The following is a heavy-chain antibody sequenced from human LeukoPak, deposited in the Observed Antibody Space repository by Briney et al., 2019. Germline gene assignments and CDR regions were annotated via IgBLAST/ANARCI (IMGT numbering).Heavy chain of an antibody. CDR3: ARGLGLRWQYFDY. D-gene: IGHD4-23*01. Sequence: ASETLSLTCAVYGGSFSGYYWSWIRQPPGKGLEWIGEINHSGSTNYNPSLKSRVTISVDTSKNQFSLKLSSVTAADTVVYYCARGLGLRWQYFDYWGQGTLVTVSS. CDR2: INHSGST. J-gene: IGHJ4*02. CDR1: GGSFSGYY. V-gene: IGHV4-34*01.